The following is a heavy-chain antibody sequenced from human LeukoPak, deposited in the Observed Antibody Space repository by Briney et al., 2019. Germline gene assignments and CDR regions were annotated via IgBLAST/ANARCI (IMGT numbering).Heavy chain of an antibody. CDR1: GFTFSDYW. J-gene: IGHJ5*02. V-gene: IGHV3-74*01. CDR3: ARATAFQFMGTYIS. D-gene: IGHD1-7*01. Sequence: PGGSLRLSCAASGFTFSDYWMYWVRQGPGKRLLSVSRINPDGSTAHYADSVTGRFTISRDNARNTVYLQMNSLRAEDTAVYYCARATAFQFMGTYISWGQGTLVTVSS. CDR2: INPDGSTA.